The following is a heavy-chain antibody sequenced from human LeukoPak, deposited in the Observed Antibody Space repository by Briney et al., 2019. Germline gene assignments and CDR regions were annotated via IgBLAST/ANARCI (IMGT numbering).Heavy chain of an antibody. D-gene: IGHD3-10*01. CDR1: GFIFSSYS. CDR3: ARGGDSGSPSDY. J-gene: IGHJ4*02. Sequence: PGGSLRLSCAASGFIFSSYSMNWVRQAPGKGLEWVSSISSTSRFIRYADSVKGRFSISRDNAKNSQYLQMNSLRADDTAVYYCARGGDSGSPSDYWGQGTLVTVSS. CDR2: ISSTSRFI. V-gene: IGHV3-21*01.